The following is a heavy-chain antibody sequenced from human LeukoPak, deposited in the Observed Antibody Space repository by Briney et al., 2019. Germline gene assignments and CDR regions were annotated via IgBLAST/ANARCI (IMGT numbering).Heavy chain of an antibody. CDR2: IYTSGST. V-gene: IGHV4-4*07. CDR1: GGSISSYY. J-gene: IGHJ3*02. Sequence: PSETLSLTCTVSGGSISSYYWSWIRQPAGKGLEWIGRIYTSGSTNYNPSLKSRVTMSVDTSKNQFSLKLSSVTAADTAVYYCARDPYITIFGVVNDAFDIWGQGTMVTVSS. D-gene: IGHD3-3*01. CDR3: ARDPYITIFGVVNDAFDI.